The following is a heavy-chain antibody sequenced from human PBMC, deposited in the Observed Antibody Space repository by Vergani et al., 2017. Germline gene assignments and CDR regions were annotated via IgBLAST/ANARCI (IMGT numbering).Heavy chain of an antibody. CDR2: IVTAGDT. D-gene: IGHD2-21*01. V-gene: IGHV3-13*04. Sequence: EVQLVESGGGLVQPGGSLRLSCAASGFTFSSYDMHWVRQATGKGLEWVSAIVTAGDTYYPGSVKGRFTISRENAKNSLYLQMNSLRAGDTAVYYCARWGLGYYYYGMDVWGQGTTVTVSS. CDR3: ARWGLGYYYYGMDV. CDR1: GFTFSSYD. J-gene: IGHJ6*02.